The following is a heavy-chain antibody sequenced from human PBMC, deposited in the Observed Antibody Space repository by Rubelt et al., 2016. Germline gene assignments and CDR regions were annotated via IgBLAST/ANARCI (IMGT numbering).Heavy chain of an antibody. Sequence: AGRSLRLSCAASGFTFSSYGMHWVRQAPGKGLEWVGRIRSKSDGGTTDYAAPVKGRFTISRDDSKNTLYLQMNSLKTEDTALYYCATVTPFDSWGQGTLVTVSS. CDR2: IRSKSDGGTT. J-gene: IGHJ4*02. CDR3: ATVTPFDS. CDR1: GFTFSSYG. V-gene: IGHV3-15*07.